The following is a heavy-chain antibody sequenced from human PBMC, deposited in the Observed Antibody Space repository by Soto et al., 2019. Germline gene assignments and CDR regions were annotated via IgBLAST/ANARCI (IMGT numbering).Heavy chain of an antibody. CDR1: GFTFSSYY. J-gene: IGHJ4*02. Sequence: GGSLRLSCAASGFTFSSYYMMWVRQAPGKGLEWVANIKQDGSERHYVDSVKGRFTISRDNAKNSLYLQMNSLRVEDTAVYYCANGHLNWGQGTLVTVSS. CDR2: IKQDGSER. CDR3: ANGHLN. V-gene: IGHV3-7*01.